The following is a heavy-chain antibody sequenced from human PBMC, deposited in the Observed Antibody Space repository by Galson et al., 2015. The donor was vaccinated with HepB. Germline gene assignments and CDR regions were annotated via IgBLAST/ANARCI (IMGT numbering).Heavy chain of an antibody. J-gene: IGHJ6*02. Sequence: SLRLSCAASGFTFSSYSMNWVRHAPGKGLEWVSSISSSSSYIYYADSVKGRFTISGDNAKSSLYLQMNSLRAEDTAVYYCARVYSSSWYAFYYYYGMDVWGQGTTVTVSS. CDR1: GFTFSSYS. V-gene: IGHV3-21*01. CDR3: ARVYSSSWYAFYYYYGMDV. CDR2: ISSSSSYI. D-gene: IGHD6-13*01.